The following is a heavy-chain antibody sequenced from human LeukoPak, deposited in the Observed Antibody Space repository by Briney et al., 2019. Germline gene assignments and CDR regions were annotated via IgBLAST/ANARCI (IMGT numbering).Heavy chain of an antibody. CDR1: GFIFSSYA. J-gene: IGHJ4*02. CDR2: IGGGGGST. CDR3: ANDCRSSWFGPNFDY. Sequence: GGSLRLSCAASGFIFSSYAMSWVRQDPGKGLEWVSAIGGGGGSTYYADSVKGRFTISRDNSKNTLYLQMNSLRAEDTAVYYCANDCRSSWFGPNFDYWGPGTLVTVSS. V-gene: IGHV3-23*01. D-gene: IGHD2-2*01.